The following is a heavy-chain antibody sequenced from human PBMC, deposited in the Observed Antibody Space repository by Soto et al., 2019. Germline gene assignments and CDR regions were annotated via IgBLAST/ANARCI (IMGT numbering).Heavy chain of an antibody. Sequence: EVQLVESGGGLVQPGGSLRLSCAASGFTLSNYAVNLVRQAPGKGLEWVSYISSDSRYIYYGDSVKGRFTISRDNARNSVYLQMNSLRDEDTAVYYCARIKLVEFFFINVDVYDMDVWGQGTPVTVSS. CDR3: ARIKLVEFFFINVDVYDMDV. CDR2: ISSDSRYI. CDR1: GFTLSNYA. D-gene: IGHD3-16*01. V-gene: IGHV3-48*02. J-gene: IGHJ6*02.